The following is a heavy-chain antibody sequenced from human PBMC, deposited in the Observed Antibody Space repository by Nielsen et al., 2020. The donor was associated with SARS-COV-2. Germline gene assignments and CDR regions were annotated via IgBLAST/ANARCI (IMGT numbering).Heavy chain of an antibody. CDR1: GFTFSSYE. Sequence: GESLKISCAASGFTFSSYEMNWVRQAPGKGLEWVSYISSSGSGSTIYYADSVKGRFTISRDNAKNSLYLQMNSLRAEDTAVYYCARDPFHDTEHTFDIWGQGTMVTVSS. CDR2: ISSSGSGSTI. V-gene: IGHV3-48*03. D-gene: IGHD1/OR15-1a*01. J-gene: IGHJ3*02. CDR3: ARDPFHDTEHTFDI.